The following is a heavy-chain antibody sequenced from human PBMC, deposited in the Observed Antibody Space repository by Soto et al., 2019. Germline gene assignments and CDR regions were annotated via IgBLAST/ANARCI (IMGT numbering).Heavy chain of an antibody. CDR1: GFTLSRSA. J-gene: IGHJ5*02. V-gene: IGHV3-23*01. D-gene: IGHD3-10*01. Sequence: PGGSLRLSCAASGFTLSRSAMTWVRLAPGKGLEWVSGIDGGDDSTHYADSVRGHFTMSRDKSKNTLYLQMNSLRVEDTAVYFFARVEATGTGRGFYGTWGQGTLFAISS. CDR2: IDGGDDST. CDR3: ARVEATGTGRGFYGT.